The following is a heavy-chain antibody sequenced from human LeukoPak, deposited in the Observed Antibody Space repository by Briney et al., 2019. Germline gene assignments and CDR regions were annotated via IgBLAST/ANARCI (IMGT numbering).Heavy chain of an antibody. CDR1: GGSMSSASFY. V-gene: IGHV4-39*01. CDR2: IYYSGST. D-gene: IGHD3-10*01. CDR3: ASMSRGVILGPNYYSYYMDV. Sequence: PSETLSLTCSVSGGSMSSASFYWAWIRQPPGKGLEWIGNIYYSGSTYYNPSLQSRVTISVDTSKNQFSLKLTSVTAADKAVYYSASMSRGVILGPNYYSYYMDVWGKGATVIVSS. J-gene: IGHJ6*03.